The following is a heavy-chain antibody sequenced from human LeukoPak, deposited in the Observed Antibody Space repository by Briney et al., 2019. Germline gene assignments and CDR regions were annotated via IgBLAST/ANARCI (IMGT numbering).Heavy chain of an antibody. J-gene: IGHJ6*03. CDR2: IRYDGSNK. CDR3: TTVPPTRTYYYGSGSYSGNYYYYMDV. CDR1: GFTFSSYG. Sequence: GGSLRLSCAASGFTFSSYGMHWVRQAPGKGLEWVAFIRYDGSNKYYADSVKGRFTISRDNSKNTLYLQMNSLKTEDTAVYYCTTVPPTRTYYYGSGSYSGNYYYYMDVWGKGTTVTISS. D-gene: IGHD3-10*01. V-gene: IGHV3-30*02.